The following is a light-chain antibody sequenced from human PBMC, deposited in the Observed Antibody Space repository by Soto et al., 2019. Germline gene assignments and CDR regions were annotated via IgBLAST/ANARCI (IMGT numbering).Light chain of an antibody. Sequence: PGERATVSCRASQSVSRYLAWYQQKPGQAPRLLIYDASHRATDIPARFSGSGSGTDSTLTISSLEPEDFAVYYCQQRTDWPLTFGGGTKVEMK. CDR1: QSVSRY. J-gene: IGKJ4*01. V-gene: IGKV3-11*01. CDR3: QQRTDWPLT. CDR2: DAS.